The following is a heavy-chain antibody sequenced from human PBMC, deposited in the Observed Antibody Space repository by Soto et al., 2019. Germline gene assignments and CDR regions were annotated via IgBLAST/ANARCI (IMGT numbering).Heavy chain of an antibody. CDR1: GDSISRFY. Sequence: SETLSLTCTVSGDSISRFYWIWIRQPPGKGLEWIGNTYYSGSTNYNPSLKSRVTISVDTSKSQLSLKLSSVTAADMAVYYCGRGDYYDYVGVWGKGTTVTVS. J-gene: IGHJ6*03. V-gene: IGHV4-59*01. CDR2: TYYSGST. CDR3: GRGDYYDYVGV.